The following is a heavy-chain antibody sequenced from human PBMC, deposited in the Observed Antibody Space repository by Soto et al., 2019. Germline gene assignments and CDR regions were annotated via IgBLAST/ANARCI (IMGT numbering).Heavy chain of an antibody. Sequence: SETLSLTCTVSGGSISSYYWSWIRQPAGKGLEWIGRIYTSENTNYNPSLKSRVTMSVDTSKNQFSLRLFTVTAADTAVYYCARSSHYDFYGMDVWGQGTTVTVSS. CDR1: GGSISSYY. CDR2: IYTSENT. D-gene: IGHD3-3*01. J-gene: IGHJ6*02. CDR3: ARSSHYDFYGMDV. V-gene: IGHV4-4*07.